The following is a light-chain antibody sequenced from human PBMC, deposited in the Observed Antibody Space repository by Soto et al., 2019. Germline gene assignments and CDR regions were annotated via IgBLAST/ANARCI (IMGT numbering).Light chain of an antibody. CDR1: SSNIGANYD. CDR3: QSYDSSLSGSDV. V-gene: IGLV1-40*01. J-gene: IGLJ1*01. Sequence: QSVLTQPPSVSGAPGQRVTISCTGSSSNIGANYDVHWYQQRPGTAPKLLIFGNSNRPSGVPDRFSGSKSGTSASLAITGLQAEDEADYYCQSYDSSLSGSDVFGTGTKLTVL. CDR2: GNS.